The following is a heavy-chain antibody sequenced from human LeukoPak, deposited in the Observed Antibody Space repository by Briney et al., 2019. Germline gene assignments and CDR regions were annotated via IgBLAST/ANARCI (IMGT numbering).Heavy chain of an antibody. Sequence: GGSLRLSCAASGFTFSSYAMSWVRQAPGKGLEWVSAISGSGGSTYYADSVKGRFTISRDNSKNTLYLQMNSLRAEDTAVYYCARASPLTMVRGVIISPFDYWGQGTLVTVPS. D-gene: IGHD3-10*01. CDR1: GFTFSSYA. CDR3: ARASPLTMVRGVIISPFDY. V-gene: IGHV3-23*01. J-gene: IGHJ4*02. CDR2: ISGSGGST.